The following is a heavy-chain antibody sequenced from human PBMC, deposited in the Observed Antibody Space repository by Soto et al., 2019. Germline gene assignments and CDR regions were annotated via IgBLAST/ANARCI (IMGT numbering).Heavy chain of an antibody. J-gene: IGHJ3*02. CDR3: ARGEWSHAFDI. CDR2: IYYSGST. D-gene: IGHD3-3*01. Sequence: SETLSLTCTVSGGSISSSSYYWGWIRQPPGKGLEWIGSIYYSGSTYYNPSLKSRVTISVDTSKNQFSLKLSSVTAADTAVYYCARGEWSHAFDIWGQGTMVTVSS. V-gene: IGHV4-39*07. CDR1: GGSISSSSYY.